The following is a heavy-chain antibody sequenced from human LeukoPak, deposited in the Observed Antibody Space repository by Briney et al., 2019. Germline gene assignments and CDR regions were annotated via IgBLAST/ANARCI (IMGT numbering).Heavy chain of an antibody. J-gene: IGHJ4*02. V-gene: IGHV3-30*18. D-gene: IGHD4-23*01. CDR2: ISYEGNKK. CDR1: GXTFSSFG. CDR3: AKELDYGGNSPFHY. Sequence: GGSLRLSCAASGXTFSSFGMHWVRQAPGKGGEWVGLISYEGNKKYYPDSVKGGFTISSDNSKNTLYLQINSLRAEDTAVYYCAKELDYGGNSPFHYWGQGTLVTVSS.